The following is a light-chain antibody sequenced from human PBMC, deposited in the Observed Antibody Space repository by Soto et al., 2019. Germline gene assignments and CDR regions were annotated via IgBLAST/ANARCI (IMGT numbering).Light chain of an antibody. Sequence: SYELTQTPSVSVSPGQTARITFSGDALPKQNAYWYQQKPGQAPVLVIYKDIERPSGIPERFSGSSSGTTVTLTISRVQAEDEADYYCQSADNSGIYYVFGTGTKLTVL. CDR1: ALPKQN. V-gene: IGLV3-25*03. J-gene: IGLJ1*01. CDR3: QSADNSGIYYV. CDR2: KDI.